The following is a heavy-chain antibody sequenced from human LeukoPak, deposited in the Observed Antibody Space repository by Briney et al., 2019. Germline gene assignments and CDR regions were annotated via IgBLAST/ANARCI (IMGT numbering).Heavy chain of an antibody. CDR2: IRYDGSNK. J-gene: IGHJ4*02. V-gene: IGHV3-30*02. D-gene: IGHD5-12*01. CDR3: AKDRRPYSAYVRGLDF. Sequence: PGGSLRLPCAASGFTFSSYGMHWVRQAPGKGLEWVAFIRYDGSNKYYADSVKGRFTISRDNSKNTLYLQMNSLSAEDTAVYYCAKDRRPYSAYVRGLDFWGQGTLVTISS. CDR1: GFTFSSYG.